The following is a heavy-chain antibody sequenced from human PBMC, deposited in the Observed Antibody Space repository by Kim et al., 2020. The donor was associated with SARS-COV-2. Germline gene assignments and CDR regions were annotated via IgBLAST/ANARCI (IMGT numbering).Heavy chain of an antibody. J-gene: IGHJ4*02. D-gene: IGHD2-21*02. CDR2: ISYDGSNK. CDR1: GFTFSSYG. Sequence: GGSLRLSCAASGFTFSSYGMHWVRQAPGKGLEWVAVISYDGSNKYYADSVKGRFTISRDNSKNTLYLQMNSLRAEDTAVYYCAKAGTYCGGDCYYFDYWGQGTLVTVSS. CDR3: AKAGTYCGGDCYYFDY. V-gene: IGHV3-30*18.